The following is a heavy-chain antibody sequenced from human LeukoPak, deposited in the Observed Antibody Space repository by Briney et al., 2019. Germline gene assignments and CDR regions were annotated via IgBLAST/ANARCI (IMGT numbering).Heavy chain of an antibody. J-gene: IGHJ6*03. CDR2: IIPIFGTA. CDR3: ARDHCSGGSCYYFYYMDV. CDR1: GGTFSSYA. D-gene: IGHD2-15*01. V-gene: IGHV1-69*13. Sequence: GASVKVSCKASGGTFSSYAISWVRQAPGRGLEWMGGIIPIFGTANYAQKFQGRVTITADESTSTAYMELSSLRSEDTAVYYCARDHCSGGSCYYFYYMDVWGKGTTVTVSS.